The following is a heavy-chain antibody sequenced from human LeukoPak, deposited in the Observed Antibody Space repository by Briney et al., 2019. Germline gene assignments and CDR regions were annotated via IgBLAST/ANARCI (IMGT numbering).Heavy chain of an antibody. Sequence: GGSLRLSCAASGFTFSSYSMNWVRQAPGKGLEWVSSISSSSSYIYYADSVKGRFTISRDNAKNSLYQQMNSLRAEDTAVYYCARDFQYYDFWSGYGAWYYYYYMDVWGKGTTVTVSS. CDR1: GFTFSSYS. CDR2: ISSSSSYI. CDR3: ARDFQYYDFWSGYGAWYYYYYMDV. D-gene: IGHD3-3*01. J-gene: IGHJ6*03. V-gene: IGHV3-21*01.